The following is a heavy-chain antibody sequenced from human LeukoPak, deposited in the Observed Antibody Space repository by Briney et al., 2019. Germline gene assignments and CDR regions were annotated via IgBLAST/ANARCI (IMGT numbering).Heavy chain of an antibody. CDR2: IYYSGST. Sequence: PSETLSLTCTVSGGSISSYYWSWIRQPPGKGLEWIGYIYYSGSTNYNPSLKSRVTISVDTSKNQFSLKLSSVTAADTAVYYCARAKCGYSGYELDYWGQGTLVTVSS. D-gene: IGHD5-12*01. V-gene: IGHV4-59*01. CDR1: GGSISSYY. CDR3: ARAKCGYSGYELDY. J-gene: IGHJ4*02.